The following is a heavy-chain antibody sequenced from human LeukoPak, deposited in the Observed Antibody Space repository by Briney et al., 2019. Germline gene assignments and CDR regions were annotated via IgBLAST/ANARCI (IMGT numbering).Heavy chain of an antibody. D-gene: IGHD1-1*01. J-gene: IGHJ2*01. CDR1: GGTFSSYT. CDR2: IIPILGIA. Sequence: SVKVSCRASGGTFSSYTISWVRQAPGQGLEWMGRIIPILGIANYAQKFQGRVTITADKSTSTAYMELSSLRSEDTAVYYCARSPTWNAWYFDLWGRGTLVTVSS. CDR3: ARSPTWNAWYFDL. V-gene: IGHV1-69*02.